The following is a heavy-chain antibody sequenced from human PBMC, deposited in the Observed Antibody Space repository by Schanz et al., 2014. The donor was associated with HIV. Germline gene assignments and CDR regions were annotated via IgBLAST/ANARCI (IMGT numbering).Heavy chain of an antibody. CDR2: ITPDGSVT. J-gene: IGHJ6*02. CDR3: ARDNSYGYSFYGMDV. Sequence: EVQLVESGGGLIKPGESLRLSCVTSGFTFGTKWMYWVRQGPGKGLAWVSYITPDGSVTYADSVKGRFTTSRDSSKNTLYLQMNSLRVEDTAVYYCARDNSYGYSFYGMDVWGQGTTVTVSS. D-gene: IGHD4-17*01. CDR1: GFTFGTKW. V-gene: IGHV3-74*01.